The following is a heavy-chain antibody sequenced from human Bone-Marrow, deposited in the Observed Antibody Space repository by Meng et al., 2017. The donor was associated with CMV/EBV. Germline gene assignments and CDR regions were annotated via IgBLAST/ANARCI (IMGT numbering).Heavy chain of an antibody. Sequence: ASVKVSCKASGYTFTGYNIHWVRQAPGQGLEWLGWINPHSGGTIYAQKFEDRVTLTSDTSISTAYMELRRLRSDDTAVFFCARLFHTTLGTNYYYGMDVWGPGPTVTGSS. CDR1: GYTFTGYN. CDR3: ARLFHTTLGTNYYYGMDV. CDR2: INPHSGGT. D-gene: IGHD3-3*01. J-gene: IGHJ6*02. V-gene: IGHV1-2*02.